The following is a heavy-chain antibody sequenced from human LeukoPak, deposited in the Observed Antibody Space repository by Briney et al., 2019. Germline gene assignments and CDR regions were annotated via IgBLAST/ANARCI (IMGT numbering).Heavy chain of an antibody. CDR1: GGSMSSNY. Sequence: SETLSLTCTVSGGSMSSNYWSWIRQPPGKGLEWIGYIYYSGSTNYNPSLKSRVTISVDTSKNKFYLKLSSVTAADTAVDYWARRSVSSGYNFDYWGQGILVTVSS. D-gene: IGHD3-22*01. CDR2: IYYSGST. J-gene: IGHJ4*02. CDR3: ARRSVSSGYNFDY. V-gene: IGHV4-59*01.